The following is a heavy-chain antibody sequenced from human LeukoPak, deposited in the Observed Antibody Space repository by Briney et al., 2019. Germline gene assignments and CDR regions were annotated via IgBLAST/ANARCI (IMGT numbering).Heavy chain of an antibody. V-gene: IGHV3-66*01. CDR2: IYSGGST. J-gene: IGHJ6*02. D-gene: IGHD1-26*01. Sequence: GGSLRLSCAASGFTVSSNYMNWVRQAPGKGLEWVSVIYSGGSTIYADSVKGRFTISRDSSKNTLYLQMNGLRAEDTAVYYCARDPVGAIGYGMDVWGQGTTVTVSS. CDR1: GFTVSSNY. CDR3: ARDPVGAIGYGMDV.